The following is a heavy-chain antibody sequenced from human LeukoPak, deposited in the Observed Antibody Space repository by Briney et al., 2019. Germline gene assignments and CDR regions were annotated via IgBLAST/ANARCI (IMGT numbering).Heavy chain of an antibody. J-gene: IGHJ4*02. V-gene: IGHV1-2*02. CDR2: INPNSGGT. Sequence: GASVKVSCKASGYTFTGYYMHWVRQAPGQGLEWMGWINPNSGGTNYAQKFQGRVTMTRDTSISTAYMGLSRLRSDDTAVYYCARGPYPITMIVVARPYFDYWGQGTLVTVSS. CDR3: ARGPYPITMIVVARPYFDY. CDR1: GYTFTGYY. D-gene: IGHD3-22*01.